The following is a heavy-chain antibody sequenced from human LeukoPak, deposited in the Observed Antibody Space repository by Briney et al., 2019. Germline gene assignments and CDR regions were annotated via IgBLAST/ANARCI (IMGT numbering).Heavy chain of an antibody. CDR2: ISGGGGST. J-gene: IGHJ4*02. D-gene: IGHD6-13*01. CDR3: AKDQVNSSWTLDY. V-gene: IGHV3-23*01. Sequence: GGSLRLSCAASGFTFTSYSMNWVRQAPGKGLEWVSTISGGGGSTYYADSVKGRFTISRDNSKNTLYLQVNSLRAEDTAVYYCAKDQVNSSWTLDYWGQGTLVTVSS. CDR1: GFTFTSYS.